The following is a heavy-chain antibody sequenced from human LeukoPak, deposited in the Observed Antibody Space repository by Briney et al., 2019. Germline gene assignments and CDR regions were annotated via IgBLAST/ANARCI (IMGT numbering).Heavy chain of an antibody. V-gene: IGHV3-53*01. CDR1: GFTFNSYA. D-gene: IGHD3-10*01. Sequence: GGSLRLSCAASGFTFNSYAMNWVRQAPGKGLEWVSVIYKGGTPYYADSVKGRFTISRDNSKNTLYLQMNNLRAEDTAVYYCARDQSAYGGAFDIWGQGAMATVSS. CDR2: IYKGGTP. J-gene: IGHJ3*02. CDR3: ARDQSAYGGAFDI.